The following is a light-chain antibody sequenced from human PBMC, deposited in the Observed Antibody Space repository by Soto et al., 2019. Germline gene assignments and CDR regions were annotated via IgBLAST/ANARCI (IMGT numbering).Light chain of an antibody. J-gene: IGLJ1*01. Sequence: QSVLTQPRSVSGSPGQSVTISCTGTNSDVGGYNYVSWYQQHPGKAPKLMIYDVSKRPSGVPDRFSGSKSGNTASLTISGLQAEDEADYYCCSYAGSYTSLYVFGTGTKVTVL. CDR1: NSDVGGYNY. CDR2: DVS. CDR3: CSYAGSYTSLYV. V-gene: IGLV2-11*01.